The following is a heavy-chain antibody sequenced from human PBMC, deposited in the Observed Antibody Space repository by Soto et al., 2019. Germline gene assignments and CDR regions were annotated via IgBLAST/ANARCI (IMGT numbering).Heavy chain of an antibody. CDR2: FDPEDGER. V-gene: IGHV1-24*01. CDR1: GYTLTELS. CDR3: ATDSTPYYYDSSGFDGLDI. J-gene: IGHJ3*02. Sequence: EASAKVSCKVSGYTLTELSMHWVRQAPGKGLEWMGGFDPEDGERLYAQKLQGRVTMTEDTSTDTACMELSSLRSEDTAVYYCATDSTPYYYDSSGFDGLDIWGQGTLVTVSS. D-gene: IGHD3-22*01.